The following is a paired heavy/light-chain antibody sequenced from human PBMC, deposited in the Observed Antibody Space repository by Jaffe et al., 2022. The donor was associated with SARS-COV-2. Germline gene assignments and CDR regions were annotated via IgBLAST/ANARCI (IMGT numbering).Light chain of an antibody. CDR1: SSDVGGYNY. V-gene: IGLV2-14*01. CDR2: DVS. J-gene: IGLJ3*02. Sequence: QSALTQPASVSGSPGQSITISCTGTSSDVGGYNYVSWYQQHPGKAPKLMIYDVSNRPSGVSNRFSGSKSGNTASLTISGLQAEDEADYYCSSYTSSRDWVFGGGTKLTVL. CDR3: SSYTSSRDWV.
Heavy chain of an antibody. J-gene: IGHJ4*02. CDR2: ISWDGGST. Sequence: EVQLVESGGVVVQPGGSLRLSCAASGFTFDDYTMHWVRQAPGKGLEWVSLISWDGGSTYYADSVKGRFTISRDNSKNSLYLQMNSLRTEDTALYYCATSSRGRYYFDYWGQGTLVTVSS. CDR1: GFTFDDYT. CDR3: ATSSRGRYYFDY. D-gene: IGHD6-13*01. V-gene: IGHV3-43*01.